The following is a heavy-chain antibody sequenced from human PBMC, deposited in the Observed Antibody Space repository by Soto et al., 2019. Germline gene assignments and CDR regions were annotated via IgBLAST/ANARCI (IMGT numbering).Heavy chain of an antibody. V-gene: IGHV1-69*13. J-gene: IGHJ5*02. CDR2: IIPIFGTA. CDR3: ARDRAHYYDSSGRFDP. CDR1: GGTFSSYA. D-gene: IGHD3-22*01. Sequence: ASVKVSCKASGGTFSSYAISWVRQAPGQGLEWMGGIIPIFGTANYAQKFQGRVTITADESTSTAYMELSSLRSEDTAVYYCARDRAHYYDSSGRFDPWGQGTLVTVSS.